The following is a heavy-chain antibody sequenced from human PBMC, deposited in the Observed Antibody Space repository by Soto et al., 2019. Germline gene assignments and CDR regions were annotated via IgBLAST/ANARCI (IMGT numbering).Heavy chain of an antibody. CDR2: ISTFHGSI. CDR1: GYTFTRHG. Sequence: QVQLVQSGGEVKKPGASVKVSCKAAGYTFTRHGISWVRQAPGQGLEWMGWISTFHGSINYAQKFQGRVTMTTDTSTSTAYMELRSLRSDDTAVYYCARFYSSGWPRGYFDYWGQGTPVTVSA. CDR3: ARFYSSGWPRGYFDY. J-gene: IGHJ4*02. V-gene: IGHV1-18*01. D-gene: IGHD6-19*01.